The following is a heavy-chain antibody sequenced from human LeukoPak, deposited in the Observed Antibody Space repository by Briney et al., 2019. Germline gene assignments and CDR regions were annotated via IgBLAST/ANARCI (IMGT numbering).Heavy chain of an antibody. D-gene: IGHD5-24*01. CDR2: ILPGDSDT. CDR3: ARRVGYNRFDY. CDR1: GYIFTTYW. Sequence: GESLKISCKGSGYIFTTYWIAWVRQMPGKGLEWMGIILPGDSDTKYSPSFQGQVTISADKSISTAYLQWSSLEASDTAMYYCARRVGYNRFDYWGQGTLVTVSS. J-gene: IGHJ4*02. V-gene: IGHV5-51*01.